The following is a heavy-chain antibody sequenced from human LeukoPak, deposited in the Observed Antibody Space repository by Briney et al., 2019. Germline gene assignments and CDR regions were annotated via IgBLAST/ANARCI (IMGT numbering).Heavy chain of an antibody. CDR2: INAGNGNT. J-gene: IGHJ6*02. Sequence: ASVKVSCKASGYTFTSYAMHWVRQAPGQRLEWMGWINAGNGNTKYSQKFQGRVTITRDTSASTAYMELSSLRSEDTALYFFSRDSCCGGSCFPGYYGMDVWGQGTTVTVSS. V-gene: IGHV1-3*01. CDR1: GYTFTSYA. CDR3: SRDSCCGGSCFPGYYGMDV. D-gene: IGHD2-15*01.